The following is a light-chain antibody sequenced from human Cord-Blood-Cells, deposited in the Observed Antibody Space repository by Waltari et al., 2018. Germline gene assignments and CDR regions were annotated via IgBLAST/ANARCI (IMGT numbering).Light chain of an antibody. CDR3: SSYTSSSTLV. CDR2: EVS. J-gene: IGLJ1*01. CDR1: SSDVGGYNY. V-gene: IGLV2-14*01. Sequence: QSALTQPASVSGSPGQSITISCTGTSSDVGGYNYVSWYQQHPGKAPKLMIYEVSNLPSGVSNRFSGSKSSNTASLTISGLQAEDEADYYCSSYTSSSTLVFGTGTKVTVL.